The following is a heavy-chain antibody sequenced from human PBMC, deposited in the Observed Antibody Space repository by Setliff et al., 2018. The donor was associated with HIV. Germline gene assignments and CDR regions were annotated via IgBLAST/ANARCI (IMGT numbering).Heavy chain of an antibody. V-gene: IGHV3-33*08. CDR3: ANLIGEADTPY. Sequence: GGSLRLSCAASGFTFSDYGMHWVRQAPGKGLEWVAFIYYDGSKKYYADSVKGRFTISRDNSKNTLYLQMNSLSAEDTALYYCANLIGEADTPYWGQGTLVTVSS. CDR1: GFTFSDYG. D-gene: IGHD6-13*01. CDR2: IYYDGSKK. J-gene: IGHJ4*02.